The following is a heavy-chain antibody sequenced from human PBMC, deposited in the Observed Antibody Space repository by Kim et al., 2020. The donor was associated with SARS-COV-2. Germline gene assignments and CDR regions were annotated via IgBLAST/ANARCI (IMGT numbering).Heavy chain of an antibody. CDR2: IRHSGST. Sequence: SETLSLTCTVSGYSISSGYYWAWVRQPPGKGLELIGSIRHSGSTYYSPSLKSRVTVSIDTSRNQFSLKLTSVTAADTAVYYCAGDGSLGSGTYDGFDIWGQGTMVTVSS. D-gene: IGHD3-10*01. V-gene: IGHV4-38-2*02. CDR1: GYSISSGYY. J-gene: IGHJ3*02. CDR3: AGDGSLGSGTYDGFDI.